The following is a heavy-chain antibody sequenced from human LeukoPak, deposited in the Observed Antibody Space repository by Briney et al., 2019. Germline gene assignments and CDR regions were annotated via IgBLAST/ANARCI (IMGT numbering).Heavy chain of an antibody. J-gene: IGHJ4*02. CDR1: GGSISNYY. V-gene: IGHV4-4*07. CDR2: FYARGNT. CDR3: ARDVGATPGYFDY. Sequence: SETLSLTCNVSGGSISNYYWNWIRQPAGKGLEWIGRFYARGNTNYNPSLKSRVTISVDTSKNQFSLKLSSVTAADTAVYYCARDVGATPGYFDYWGQGTLVTVSS. D-gene: IGHD1-26*01.